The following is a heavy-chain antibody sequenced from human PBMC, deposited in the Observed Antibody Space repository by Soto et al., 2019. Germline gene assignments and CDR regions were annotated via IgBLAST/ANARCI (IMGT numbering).Heavy chain of an antibody. D-gene: IGHD3-22*01. CDR2: ISGCGDDT. Sequence: GGSLRLSCAASGFTFSSYAMSWVRQAPGKGLEWVSTISGCGDDTYYTDSVKGRFTISRDNSKNTLYVHMNSLRAEDTAVYYCARAQPTYSSSYFDYWGQGT. CDR1: GFTFSSYA. J-gene: IGHJ4*02. V-gene: IGHV3-23*01. CDR3: ARAQPTYSSSYFDY.